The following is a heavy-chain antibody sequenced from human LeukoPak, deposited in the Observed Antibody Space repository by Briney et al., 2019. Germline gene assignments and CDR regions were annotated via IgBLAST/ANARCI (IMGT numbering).Heavy chain of an antibody. Sequence: SETLSLTCTVSGGSISSYYWSWIRQPPGKGLEWIGYIYTSGSTNYNPSLKSRVTISVDTSKNQFSLKLSSVTAADTAVYCCARHGYYYYYMDVWGKGTTVTVSS. J-gene: IGHJ6*03. CDR1: GGSISSYY. CDR3: ARHGYYYYYMDV. CDR2: IYTSGST. V-gene: IGHV4-4*09.